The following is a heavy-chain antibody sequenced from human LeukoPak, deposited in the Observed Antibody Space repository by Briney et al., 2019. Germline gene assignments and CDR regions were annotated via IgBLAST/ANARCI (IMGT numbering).Heavy chain of an antibody. J-gene: IGHJ4*02. CDR1: GYTFTSYG. Sequence: ASVKVSCKASGYTFTSYGISWVRRAPGQGLEWVGRIVPVIGVATYAQSLQGRVIITADRSTNTAYMELSSLRFEDSAVYFCARHSSRGHYYDFDFWGQGSLVTVSS. D-gene: IGHD3-22*01. CDR2: IVPVIGVA. CDR3: ARHSSRGHYYDFDF. V-gene: IGHV1-69*10.